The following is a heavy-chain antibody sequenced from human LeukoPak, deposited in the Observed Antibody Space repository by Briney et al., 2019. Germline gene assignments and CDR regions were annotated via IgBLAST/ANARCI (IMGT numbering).Heavy chain of an antibody. CDR1: GFTFRDYT. J-gene: IGHJ4*02. Sequence: GGSLRLSCAASGFTFRDYTMNWVRQAPGKGLEWVSAINKGGSFIKYADSVKGRFIVSRDNAKNLLFLQMNSLRVEDTALYFCAREVLDVVEPGTNTIDYWGQGTRVTVTS. CDR2: INKGGSFI. V-gene: IGHV3-21*01. CDR3: AREVLDVVEPGTNTIDY. D-gene: IGHD2-2*01.